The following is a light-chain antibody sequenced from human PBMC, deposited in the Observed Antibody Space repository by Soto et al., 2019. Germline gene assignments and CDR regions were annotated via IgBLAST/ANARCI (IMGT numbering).Light chain of an antibody. CDR3: QQFNSSPSP. CDR1: QDISSY. J-gene: IGKJ2*01. CDR2: GAS. V-gene: IGKV1-9*01. Sequence: DIQLTQSPSLLAASVGDTVTISCRASQDISSYLAWYRQKPGKAPELLIHGASILQSGVPSRFSGSRSGTEFTLTIRTRQLENFPPSSCQQFNSSPSPFAQGTKLDIK.